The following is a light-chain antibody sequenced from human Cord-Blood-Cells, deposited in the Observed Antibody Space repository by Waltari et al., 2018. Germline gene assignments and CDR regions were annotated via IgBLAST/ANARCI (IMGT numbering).Light chain of an antibody. CDR2: DFS. Sequence: QSALTQPRPVSGSPGQSVTTSSTGTSSDVGGSNYVPWYQQHPGKPPKLMIYDFSKRPSGVPDRFSGSKSGNTASLTISGLQAEDEADYYCCSYAGSYTWVFGGGTKLTVL. V-gene: IGLV2-11*01. CDR1: SSDVGGSNY. J-gene: IGLJ3*02. CDR3: CSYAGSYTWV.